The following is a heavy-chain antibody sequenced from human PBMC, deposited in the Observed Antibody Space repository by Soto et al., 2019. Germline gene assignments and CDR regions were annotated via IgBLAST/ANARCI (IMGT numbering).Heavy chain of an antibody. CDR2: IYYSGST. V-gene: IGHV4-59*01. CDR1: GGSISSYY. CDR3: AGYSSGYYYDWFDP. Sequence: PSETLSLTCTVSGGSISSYYWSWIRQPPGKGLEWIGYIYYSGSTNYNPSLKSRVTISVDTSKNQFSLKLSSVTAADTAVYYCAGYSSGYYYDWFDPGGQGALVTVSS. J-gene: IGHJ5*02. D-gene: IGHD3-22*01.